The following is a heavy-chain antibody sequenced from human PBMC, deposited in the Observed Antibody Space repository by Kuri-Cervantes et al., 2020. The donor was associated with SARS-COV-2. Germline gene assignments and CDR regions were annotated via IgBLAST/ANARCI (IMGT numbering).Heavy chain of an antibody. V-gene: IGHV1-18*01. Sequence: ASVKVSCKASGYTFTSYGISWGRQAPGQGLEWMGWISAYNGNTNYAQKLQGRVTMTTDTSTSTAYMELRSLRSDDTAVYYCARGQLPPYYYYYGMDVWGQGTTVTVSS. CDR3: ARGQLPPYYYYYGMDV. CDR2: ISAYNGNT. J-gene: IGHJ6*02. D-gene: IGHD2-2*01. CDR1: GYTFTSYG.